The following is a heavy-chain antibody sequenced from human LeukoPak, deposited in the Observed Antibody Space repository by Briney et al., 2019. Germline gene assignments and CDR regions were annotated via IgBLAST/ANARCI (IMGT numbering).Heavy chain of an antibody. V-gene: IGHV4-59*01. J-gene: IGHJ5*02. CDR1: GGSISGYY. CDR3: ARHPLNGSGSYYPPNWFGP. CDR2: IYYSGST. Sequence: PSETLSLTCTVSGGSISGYYWSWIRQPPGKGLEWIGYIYYSGSTTYNPSLKSRVTISVDTSKNQFSLKLSSVTAADTAVYYCARHPLNGSGSYYPPNWFGPWGQGTLVTVSS. D-gene: IGHD3-10*01.